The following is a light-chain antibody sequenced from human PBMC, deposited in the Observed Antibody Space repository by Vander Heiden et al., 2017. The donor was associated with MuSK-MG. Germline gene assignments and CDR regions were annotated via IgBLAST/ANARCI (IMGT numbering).Light chain of an antibody. CDR1: QSISNY. Sequence: DIQMTQFPSSLSASVGDRVTITCRASQSISNYLNWYQQKPGKAPRLVIFAASNLQSGVPSRFSGGGSGTDFTLSISSLQPEDFATYYCQQSDSNPRTFGQGTKVDIK. V-gene: IGKV1-39*01. J-gene: IGKJ1*01. CDR2: AAS. CDR3: QQSDSNPRT.